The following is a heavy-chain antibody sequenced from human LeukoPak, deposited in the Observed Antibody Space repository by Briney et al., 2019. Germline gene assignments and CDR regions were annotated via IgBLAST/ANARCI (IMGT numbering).Heavy chain of an antibody. J-gene: IGHJ6*03. D-gene: IGHD2-2*01. CDR2: IYYSGST. V-gene: IGHV4-59*01. CDR3: ARGGDCSSTSCYVHYYYYYMDV. Sequence: SETLSLTCTVSGASISSYYWSWIRQPPGKGLEWIGYIYYSGSTNYNPSLKSRVTISVDTSKNQFSLKLSSVTAADTAVYYCARGGDCSSTSCYVHYYYYYMDVWGKGTTVTVSS. CDR1: GASISSYY.